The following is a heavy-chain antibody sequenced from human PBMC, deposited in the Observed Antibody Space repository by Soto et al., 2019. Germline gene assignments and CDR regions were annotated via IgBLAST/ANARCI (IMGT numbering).Heavy chain of an antibody. Sequence: EVQLLESGGGLVQPGGSLRLSCAASGFTFSSYAMSWVRQAPGKGLEWVSAISGSGGSTYYADSVKGRFTISRDNSKNTLYLQMNRLRAEDTAVYYCAKGQGWFGALDYWGQGTLVTVSS. V-gene: IGHV3-23*01. CDR2: ISGSGGST. J-gene: IGHJ4*02. D-gene: IGHD3-10*01. CDR3: AKGQGWFGALDY. CDR1: GFTFSSYA.